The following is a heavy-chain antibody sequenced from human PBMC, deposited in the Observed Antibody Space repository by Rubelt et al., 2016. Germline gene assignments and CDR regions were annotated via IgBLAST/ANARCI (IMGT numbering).Heavy chain of an antibody. J-gene: IGHJ4*02. V-gene: IGHV1-24*01. D-gene: IGHD6-19*01. CDR2: FDPEDGET. CDR3: ATGQYSSGCDY. Sequence: QVQLVQSGAEVKKPGASVKVSCKVSGYTFTELSMHWVRQAPGTGLEWIGGFDPEDGETIYAQRCQGRATMTEDTSTDTAYMELSSLRSEDTAVYYCATGQYSSGCDYWGQGTLVTVSS. CDR1: GYTFTELS.